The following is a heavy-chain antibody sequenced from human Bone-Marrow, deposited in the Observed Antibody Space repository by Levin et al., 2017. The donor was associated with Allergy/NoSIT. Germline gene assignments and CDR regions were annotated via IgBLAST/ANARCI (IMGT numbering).Heavy chain of an antibody. Sequence: PGGSLRLSCAASGFTFSDRYMDWIRQAPGKGLEWVARSRNKANSYTTEYAASVRGRFTISRDESKNSLYLQMNSLKTEDTAVYYCARGVNSFDVWGQGTTVTVS. D-gene: IGHD3-10*01. CDR1: GFTFSDRY. CDR3: ARGVNSFDV. J-gene: IGHJ3*01. V-gene: IGHV3-72*01. CDR2: SRNKANSYTT.